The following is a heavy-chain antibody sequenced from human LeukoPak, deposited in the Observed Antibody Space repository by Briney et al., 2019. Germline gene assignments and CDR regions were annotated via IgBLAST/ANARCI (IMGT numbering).Heavy chain of an antibody. V-gene: IGHV4-59*11. CDR3: ARDVSSQGFDP. CDR1: GRSISSHY. J-gene: IGHJ5*02. Sequence: SETLSLTCTVSGRSISSHYWSWIRQPPGKRLEWIGYIYYSGSTNYNPSLKSRVTISVDTSKNQFSLKLSSVTAADTAVYYCARDVSSQGFDPWGQGTLVTVSS. CDR2: IYYSGST.